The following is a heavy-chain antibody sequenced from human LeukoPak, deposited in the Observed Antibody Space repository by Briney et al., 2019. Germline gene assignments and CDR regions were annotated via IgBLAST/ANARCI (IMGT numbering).Heavy chain of an antibody. J-gene: IGHJ6*02. CDR1: AFTFSSYE. CDR2: FSSSGSTI. CDR3: ARDMRSDDILSGYLGPYYYYGMDV. V-gene: IGHV3-48*03. D-gene: IGHD3-9*01. Sequence: PGGSLRLSCAASAFTFSSYEMNWVRQAPGKGLEWVSYFSSSGSTIYYAYSVKGRFTISRDNAKNSLYLQINSLRAEDTAVYYCARDMRSDDILSGYLGPYYYYGMDVWVQGTTVTVSS.